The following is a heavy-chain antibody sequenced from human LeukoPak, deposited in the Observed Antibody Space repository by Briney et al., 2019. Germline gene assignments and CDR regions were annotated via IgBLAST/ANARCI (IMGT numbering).Heavy chain of an antibody. D-gene: IGHD3-10*01. CDR3: VIDTNNFYGSGSFDY. CDR1: GYTFTSYW. CDR2: IYPGDSDT. Sequence: GESLKISCKGSGYTFTSYWIGWVGQMSGKGLEWMGIIYPGDSDTRYSASFQGQVTISADKSISTAYLQWNSLKASDTAMYYCVIDTNNFYGSGSFDYWGQGTLVTVSS. J-gene: IGHJ4*02. V-gene: IGHV5-51*01.